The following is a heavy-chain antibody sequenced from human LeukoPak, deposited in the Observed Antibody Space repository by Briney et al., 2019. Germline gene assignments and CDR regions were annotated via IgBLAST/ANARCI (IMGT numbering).Heavy chain of an antibody. CDR1: GFTFSSYE. V-gene: IGHV3-48*03. J-gene: IGHJ4*02. Sequence: GGSLRLSCAASGFTFSSYEMHWVRQAAGKGLEWISYISSTGSTIYYADSVKGRFTISRDNSKNMLYLQMNSLRAEDTAVYYCAREPQGYFDYWGQGTLVTVSS. CDR2: ISSTGSTI. CDR3: AREPQGYFDY.